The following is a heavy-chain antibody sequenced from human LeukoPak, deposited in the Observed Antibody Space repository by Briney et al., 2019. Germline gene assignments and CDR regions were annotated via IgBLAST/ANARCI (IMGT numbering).Heavy chain of an antibody. CDR2: IYYTGST. CDR1: GGSTSSSSYY. V-gene: IGHV4-39*01. CDR3: ATLTYSSSAGCFDH. Sequence: SETLSLTCSVSGGSTSSSSYYWGWVRQSPGKGLEWIGTIYYTGSTFYNPSLKSRLTISVDTSKNQFSLELNSVTAADTAVYYCATLTYSSSAGCFDHWGQGTLVTVSS. J-gene: IGHJ4*02. D-gene: IGHD3-22*01.